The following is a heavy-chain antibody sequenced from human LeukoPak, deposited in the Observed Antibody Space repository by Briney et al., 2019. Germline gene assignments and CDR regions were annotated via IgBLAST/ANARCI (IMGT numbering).Heavy chain of an antibody. J-gene: IGHJ6*04. CDR2: IYSSGST. V-gene: IGHV4-61*02. CDR3: ARVVSRRPPTITMVRGVLAWMDV. CDR1: GGSISSGSYY. D-gene: IGHD3-10*01. Sequence: SQTLSLTCTVSGGSISSGSYYWSWIRQPAGKGLEWIGRIYSSGSTNYNPSLKSRVTISLDTSKNQFSLKLNSVTAADTAVYYCARVVSRRPPTITMVRGVLAWMDVWGKGTTVTVSS.